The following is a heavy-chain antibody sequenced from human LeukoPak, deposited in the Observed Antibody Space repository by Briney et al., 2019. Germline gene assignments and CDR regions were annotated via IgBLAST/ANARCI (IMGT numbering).Heavy chain of an antibody. Sequence: GGSLRLSCAASGFRFRDYGVHWVRQPPGKGLEWLAFIPSDGRKKYYADSVKGRLTVSRDNSRNTLYLQMNSLRPEDTAVYYCARDMVRGDDSGYYPFDYWGQGTLVIVSS. CDR2: IPSDGRKK. V-gene: IGHV3-30*02. J-gene: IGHJ4*02. CDR1: GFRFRDYG. D-gene: IGHD3-3*01. CDR3: ARDMVRGDDSGYYPFDY.